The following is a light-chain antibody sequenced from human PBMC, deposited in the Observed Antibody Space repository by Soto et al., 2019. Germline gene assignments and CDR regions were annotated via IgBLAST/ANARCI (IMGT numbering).Light chain of an antibody. J-gene: IGKJ4*01. Sequence: DVQLTQSPSPLSASVGDRVSISCRASRAITNHLNWYQQKPGKAPILLVYAASTLETGVPSRFNGSGSGTHFTLTIDNLQPEDVATYFCRQNYITPLTFGGGTKVEI. CDR3: RQNYITPLT. CDR1: RAITNH. CDR2: AAS. V-gene: IGKV1-39*01.